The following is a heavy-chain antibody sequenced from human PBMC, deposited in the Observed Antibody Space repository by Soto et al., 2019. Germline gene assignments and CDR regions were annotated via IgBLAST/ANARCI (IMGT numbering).Heavy chain of an antibody. CDR3: ARSPGGGNHYGMDG. J-gene: IGHJ6*02. V-gene: IGHV3-66*01. D-gene: IGHD2-15*01. CDR1: GFTVSSDY. Sequence: GGSLRLSCAASGFTVSSDYMSWVRQAPGKGLEWVSVIYSGGSTYYADSVKGRFTISRDNSKNTLYLQMNSLRAEDTAVYYCARSPGGGNHYGMDGWGQGTKVTVSS. CDR2: IYSGGST.